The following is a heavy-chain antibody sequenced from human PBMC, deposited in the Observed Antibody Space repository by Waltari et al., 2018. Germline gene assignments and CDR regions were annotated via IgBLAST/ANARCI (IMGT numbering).Heavy chain of an antibody. V-gene: IGHV1-3*01. CDR2: ISAGNGKT. J-gene: IGHJ5*02. D-gene: IGHD3-10*01. Sequence: QVQLVQSGAEVKKPGASVKVSCKASGYTFPSYAIHWVRQATGKSLEWMGWISAGNGKTKYSQKFQGRGTITSDTSATTAYMELSSLRSEDTAVYYCARVGGGVWFDPWGQGTLVTVSS. CDR3: ARVGGGVWFDP. CDR1: GYTFPSYA.